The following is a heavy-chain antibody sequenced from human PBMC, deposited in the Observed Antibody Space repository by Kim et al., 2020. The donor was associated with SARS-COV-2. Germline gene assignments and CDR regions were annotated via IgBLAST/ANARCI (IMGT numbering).Heavy chain of an antibody. CDR3: ARVRTWFGELNGDY. D-gene: IGHD3-10*01. Sequence: AQKLQGRVTMTRDTTTSTAYMELRSLRSDDTAVYYCARVRTWFGELNGDYWGQGTLVTVSS. J-gene: IGHJ4*02. V-gene: IGHV1-18*01.